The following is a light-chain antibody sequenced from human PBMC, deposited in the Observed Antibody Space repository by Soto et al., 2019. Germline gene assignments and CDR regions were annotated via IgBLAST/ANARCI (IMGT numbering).Light chain of an antibody. CDR1: QSVSGSF. J-gene: IGKJ2*01. CDR3: QHYGSSLYT. CDR2: SAS. Sequence: EIILTQSPGTLSLSPGERATLSCRASQSVSGSFLAWYHQRPGQAPRLLIYSASSRATGIPDRISGSGSGTDFTLSMCRLEPEDFAVYYCQHYGSSLYTFGQGTKLEIK. V-gene: IGKV3-20*01.